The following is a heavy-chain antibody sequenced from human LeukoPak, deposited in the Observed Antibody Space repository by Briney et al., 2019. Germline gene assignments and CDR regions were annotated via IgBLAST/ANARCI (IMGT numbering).Heavy chain of an antibody. CDR1: GFTVSSNY. CDR3: ATRQRSGYYYGMDV. Sequence: PGGSLRLSCAASGFTVSSNYMSWVRQAPGEGLEWVAIISSGGNTYYADSVKGRFTISRDNSKNTLYLQTNSLRAEDTAIYYCATRQRSGYYYGMDVWGQGTTVTVSS. J-gene: IGHJ6*02. V-gene: IGHV3-53*01. CDR2: ISSGGNT. D-gene: IGHD5-18*01.